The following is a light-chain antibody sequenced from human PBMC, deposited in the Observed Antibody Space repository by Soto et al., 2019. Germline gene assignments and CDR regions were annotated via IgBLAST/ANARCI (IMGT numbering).Light chain of an antibody. CDR1: QSVTSGY. Sequence: EIVLTQSPGTLSLSPGERATLSCRASQSVTSGYLAWYQRKPGQAPRLLIYGASRRATGIPERFSGSGSGTDFTLAISGLQPDDFATYYCQQYLHYPHTFGQGTKLEI. V-gene: IGKV3-20*01. J-gene: IGKJ2*01. CDR2: GAS. CDR3: QQYLHYPHT.